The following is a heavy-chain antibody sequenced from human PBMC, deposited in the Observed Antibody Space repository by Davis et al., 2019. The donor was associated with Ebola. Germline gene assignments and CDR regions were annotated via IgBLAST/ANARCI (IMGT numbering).Heavy chain of an antibody. J-gene: IGHJ4*02. V-gene: IGHV3-21*01. CDR3: VRDRVVVAATPFDY. CDR1: GFTFSTHS. D-gene: IGHD2-15*01. CDR2: ISGVSDDI. Sequence: PGGSLRLSCAASGFTFSTHSMNWVRQAPGKGLEWVSHISGVSDDIFYADSVKGRFTISSDSAKNSVYLQMNSLRAEDTGVYYCVRDRVVVAATPFDYWGQGTLVTVSS.